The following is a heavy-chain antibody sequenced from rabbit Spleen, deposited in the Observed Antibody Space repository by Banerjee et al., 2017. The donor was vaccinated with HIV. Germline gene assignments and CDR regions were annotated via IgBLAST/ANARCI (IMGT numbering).Heavy chain of an antibody. CDR1: GFSFSARYY. CDR3: ARDAAGREDFNL. V-gene: IGHV1S40*01. D-gene: IGHD4-2*01. J-gene: IGHJ4*01. CDR2: IYGGSLVTT. Sequence: QSLEESGGDLVKPGASLTLTCTASGFSFSARYYMCWVRQAPGKGLQWIACIYGGSLVTTYYATWAKGRFTISKTSSTTVALQVTSLTAADTATYFCARDAAGREDFNLWGQGTLVTVS.